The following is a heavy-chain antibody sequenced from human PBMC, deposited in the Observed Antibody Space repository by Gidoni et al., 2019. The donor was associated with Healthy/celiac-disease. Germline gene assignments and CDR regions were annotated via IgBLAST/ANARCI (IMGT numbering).Heavy chain of an antibody. Sequence: QVQLVQSGAEVKKPGSSVKVSCKASGGTFSSYAISWVRQAPGQGIEWMGGIIPIFGTANYAQKFQGRVTITANESTSTAYMELSSLRSEDTAVYYCARDPQPRTTLTWNYYGMDVWGQGTTVTVSS. CDR3: ARDPQPRTTLTWNYYGMDV. CDR1: GGTFSSYA. J-gene: IGHJ6*02. D-gene: IGHD2-2*01. V-gene: IGHV1-69*01. CDR2: IIPIFGTA.